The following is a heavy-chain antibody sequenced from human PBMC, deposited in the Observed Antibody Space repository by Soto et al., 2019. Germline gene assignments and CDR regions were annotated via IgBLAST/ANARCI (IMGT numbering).Heavy chain of an antibody. V-gene: IGHV4-31*03. D-gene: IGHD6-6*01. J-gene: IGHJ6*02. CDR3: ARGSSIAGLYYGMDV. CDR2: NYYSGIT. CDR1: GGSITGGTYH. Sequence: SETLSLTCTVSGGSITGGTYHWDWIRQHPGKGLEWIGYNYYSGITYYNPSLKSRVTISLDTSKNQFSLKLSSVTAADTAVYYCARGSSIAGLYYGMDVWGQGTTVTVSS.